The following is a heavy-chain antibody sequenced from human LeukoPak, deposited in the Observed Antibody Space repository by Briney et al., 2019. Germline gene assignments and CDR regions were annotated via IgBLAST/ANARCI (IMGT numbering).Heavy chain of an antibody. CDR1: GGSISSYY. CDR3: ARRIAASDAFDI. J-gene: IGHJ3*02. Sequence: SETLSLTCTVSGGSISSYYWSWIRQPAGKGLEWIGRIYHSGSTNYNSSLKSRVTISIDTSKNQFSLRLSSVTAADTAMYYCARRIAASDAFDIWGQGTMVTVSS. CDR2: IYHSGST. D-gene: IGHD6-13*01. V-gene: IGHV4-4*07.